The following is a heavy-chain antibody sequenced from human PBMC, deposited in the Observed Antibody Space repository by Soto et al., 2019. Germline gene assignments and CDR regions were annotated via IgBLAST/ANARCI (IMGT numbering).Heavy chain of an antibody. Sequence: EVQLVESGGGLAQPGGSLRLSCAASGFTFSSYAMHWVRQAPGKGLEYVSVITSNGGNTDYASSVKGRFTISRDNSKNTLYLQMGSLRAEDMAVYYCARRIPFGYGMDVWGQGTTVTVSS. D-gene: IGHD2-21*01. CDR2: ITSNGGNT. J-gene: IGHJ6*02. V-gene: IGHV3-64*01. CDR1: GFTFSSYA. CDR3: ARRIPFGYGMDV.